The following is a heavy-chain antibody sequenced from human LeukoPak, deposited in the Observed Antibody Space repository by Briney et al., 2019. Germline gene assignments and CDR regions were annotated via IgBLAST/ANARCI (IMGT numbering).Heavy chain of an antibody. CDR1: GFTFSSYG. J-gene: IGHJ6*04. CDR3: AKGGGVVVPAAKMDV. V-gene: IGHV3-30*02. CDR2: IRYDGSNK. Sequence: GGSLRLSCTASGFTFSSYGMHWVRQAPGKGLEWVAFIRYDGSNKYYADSVNGRFTISRDNSKNTLYLQMNSLRAEDTAVYYCAKGGGVVVPAAKMDVWGKGTTVTISS. D-gene: IGHD2-2*01.